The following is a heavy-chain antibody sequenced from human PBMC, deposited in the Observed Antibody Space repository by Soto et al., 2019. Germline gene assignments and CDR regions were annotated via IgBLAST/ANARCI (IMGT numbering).Heavy chain of an antibody. CDR1: GGTFNKYA. CDR2: IIPLFGTA. J-gene: IGHJ4*02. Sequence: QVQLVQSGAEVKKPGSSVKVSCKASGGTFNKYAVSWVRQAPGQGLEWMGGIIPLFGTANYAQKFQGRVTITADESTSTAYMELRSLTSEDTAVYYCARGGHYDSSGYYYFYWGQGTLVTVSS. D-gene: IGHD3-22*01. V-gene: IGHV1-69*01. CDR3: ARGGHYDSSGYYYFY.